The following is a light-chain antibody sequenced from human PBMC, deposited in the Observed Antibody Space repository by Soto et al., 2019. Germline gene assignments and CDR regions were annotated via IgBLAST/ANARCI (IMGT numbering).Light chain of an antibody. J-gene: IGKJ1*01. Sequence: AIRMTQSPSSLSASTGDRVTITCRASQDISNYLVWYQQKPGKAPKVLIHAASTLQGGVSPRFSGSGSGTDFTLIINSLQSVDFATYYCQHYYAYPWTFGQGTKVEV. V-gene: IGKV1-8*01. CDR2: AAS. CDR3: QHYYAYPWT. CDR1: QDISNY.